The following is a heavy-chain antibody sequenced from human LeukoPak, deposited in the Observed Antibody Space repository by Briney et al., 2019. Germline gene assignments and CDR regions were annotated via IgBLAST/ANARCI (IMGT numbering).Heavy chain of an antibody. V-gene: IGHV1-69*05. J-gene: IGHJ6*03. CDR1: GGTFSSYA. D-gene: IGHD3-3*01. CDR2: IIPIFGTA. CDR3: ASGLITIFGGRDYYYYMDV. Sequence: GASVKVSCKASGGTFSSYAISWVRRAPGQGLEWMGRIIPIFGTANYAQKFQGRVTITTDESTSTAYMELSSLRSEDTAVYYCASGLITIFGGRDYYYYMDVWGKGTTVTVSS.